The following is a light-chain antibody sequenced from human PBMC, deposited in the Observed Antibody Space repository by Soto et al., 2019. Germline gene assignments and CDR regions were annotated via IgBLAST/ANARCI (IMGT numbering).Light chain of an antibody. J-gene: IGLJ2*01. Sequence: QSVLNPPSSMSWSPGNSNTHSRPRTRSAICAYNFVSWYQQHPGKAPKLMLYDVNIRPSGVSNRFSGSKSGNTASLTISGLQAEDEADYYCTSLTNSTTMIFGGGTKVTAL. V-gene: IGLV2-14*03. CDR1: RSAICAYNF. CDR2: DVN. CDR3: TSLTNSTTMI.